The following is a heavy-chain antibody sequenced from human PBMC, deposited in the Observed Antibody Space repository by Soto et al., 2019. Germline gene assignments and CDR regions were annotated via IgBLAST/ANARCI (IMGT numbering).Heavy chain of an antibody. CDR1: GGSFSGYY. Sequence: SETLSLTCAVYGGSFSGYYWSWIRQPPGKGLEWIGEINHSGSTNYNPSLKSRVTISVDTSKNQFSLKLSSVTAADTAVYYCAREKGRPGSGSYTTLNYYYGMDVWGQGTTVTVSS. D-gene: IGHD3-10*01. CDR3: AREKGRPGSGSYTTLNYYYGMDV. V-gene: IGHV4-34*01. CDR2: INHSGST. J-gene: IGHJ6*02.